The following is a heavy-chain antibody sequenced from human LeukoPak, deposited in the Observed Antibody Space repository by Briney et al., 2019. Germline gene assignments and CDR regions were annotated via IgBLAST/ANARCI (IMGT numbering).Heavy chain of an antibody. Sequence: GGSLRLSCAASGFTFASYNMNWVCQDPGKGLMWVSRISPDGSTTLYAHSVKGRFTISRDNAKNTLYLKMKSLRAEGTAVYYCARGNVYYYDSSGPTLGDAFDIWGQGTMVTGSS. V-gene: IGHV3-74*03. J-gene: IGHJ3*02. CDR2: ISPDGSTT. D-gene: IGHD3-22*01. CDR1: GFTFASYN. CDR3: ARGNVYYYDSSGPTLGDAFDI.